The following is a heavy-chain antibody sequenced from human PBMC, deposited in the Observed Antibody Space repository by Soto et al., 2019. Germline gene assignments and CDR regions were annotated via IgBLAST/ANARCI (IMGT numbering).Heavy chain of an antibody. J-gene: IGHJ4*02. Sequence: QVQVVDSGGGVVQPGRSLRLSCATSGFTFSNFGLHWVRQAPGKGLEWVAVTWFDGSKEYYADSVKGRFTISSDNSKNTVYLQMSSLRVDDTAVCYCARGLLWFGKFDYWGQGTQVTVSS. CDR1: GFTFSNFG. D-gene: IGHD3-10*01. V-gene: IGHV3-33*01. CDR2: TWFDGSKE. CDR3: ARGLLWFGKFDY.